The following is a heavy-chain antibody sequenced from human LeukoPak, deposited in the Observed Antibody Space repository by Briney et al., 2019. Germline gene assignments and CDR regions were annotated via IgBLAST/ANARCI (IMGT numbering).Heavy chain of an antibody. J-gene: IGHJ3*02. Sequence: GGSLRLSCAASGFTFSSYWMHWVRQGPAKGLVWVSRISSDGRTTSYADSVKGRFTISRDNAKNTLYLQMNSLRVEDTAVYYCARDSRYYYDSRNYDNVAFDMWGQGTMVTVSS. CDR3: ARDSRYYYDSRNYDNVAFDM. CDR1: GFTFSSYW. V-gene: IGHV3-74*01. CDR2: ISSDGRTT. D-gene: IGHD3-10*01.